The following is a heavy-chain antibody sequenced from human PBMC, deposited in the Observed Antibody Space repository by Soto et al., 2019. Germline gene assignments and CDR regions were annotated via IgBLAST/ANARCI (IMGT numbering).Heavy chain of an antibody. J-gene: IGHJ4*02. CDR1: GGSISSYY. V-gene: IGHV4-59*01. D-gene: IGHD2-15*01. CDR3: ARGNTVVMYYFDY. Sequence: SETLSLTCTVSGGSISSYYWSWIRQPPGKGLEWIGYIYYSGSTNYNPSLKSRATISVDTSKNQFSLKLSSVTAADTAVYYCARGNTVVMYYFDYWGQGTLVTVSS. CDR2: IYYSGST.